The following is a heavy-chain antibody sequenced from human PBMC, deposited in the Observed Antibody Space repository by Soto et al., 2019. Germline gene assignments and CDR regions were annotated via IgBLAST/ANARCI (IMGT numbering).Heavy chain of an antibody. Sequence: PGGSLRLSCAASGFTIDDYGMSRVRQAPGKGLEWVSGINWNGGTIYYADSVKGRFTISRDNAKNSLYLQMNSLRAEDTAVYYCARDRGFYDILTGYLKNGMDVWRQGTTVTVSS. J-gene: IGHJ6*02. CDR2: INWNGGTI. V-gene: IGHV3-20*04. CDR3: ARDRGFYDILTGYLKNGMDV. CDR1: GFTIDDYG. D-gene: IGHD3-9*01.